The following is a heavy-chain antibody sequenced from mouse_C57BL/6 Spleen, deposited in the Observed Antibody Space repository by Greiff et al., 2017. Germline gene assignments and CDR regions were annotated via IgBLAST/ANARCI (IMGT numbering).Heavy chain of an antibody. Sequence: QVTLKESGPGILQSSQTLSLTCSFSGFSLSTSGMGVSWIRQPSGKGLEWLAHIYWDDDKRYNPSLKSRLTISKDTSRNQVFLKITSVDTADTATYYCARDDSSFAYWGQGTLVTVSA. V-gene: IGHV8-12*01. D-gene: IGHD2-4*01. J-gene: IGHJ3*01. CDR1: GFSLSTSGMG. CDR3: ARDDSSFAY. CDR2: IYWDDDK.